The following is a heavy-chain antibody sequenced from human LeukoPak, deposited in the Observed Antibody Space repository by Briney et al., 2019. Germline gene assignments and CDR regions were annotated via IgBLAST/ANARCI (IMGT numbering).Heavy chain of an antibody. D-gene: IGHD3-16*01. CDR3: AKDRKGGGTAFDI. J-gene: IGHJ3*02. Sequence: GGSLRLSCVASGFTFSSYSMNWVRQAPGKGLEWVSSITSSSSYTFYADSVKGRFTISRDNAKSSLYLQMNSLRAEDTAVYYCAKDRKGGGTAFDIWGQGTMVTVSS. CDR2: ITSSSSYT. CDR1: GFTFSSYS. V-gene: IGHV3-21*04.